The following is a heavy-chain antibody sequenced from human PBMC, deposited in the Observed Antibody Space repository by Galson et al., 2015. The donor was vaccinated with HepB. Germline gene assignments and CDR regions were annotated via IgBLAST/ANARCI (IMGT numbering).Heavy chain of an antibody. CDR1: GFTVSSNY. V-gene: IGHV3-66*01. CDR2: IYSGGST. J-gene: IGHJ3*02. Sequence: SLRLSCAASGFTVSSNYMSWVRQAPGKGLEWVSVIYSGGSTYYADSVKGRFTVSRDNSKNTLYLQMNSLRAEDTAVYYCARDRPQGPAARYDAFDIWGQGTMVTVSS. CDR3: ARDRPQGPAARYDAFDI. D-gene: IGHD2-2*01.